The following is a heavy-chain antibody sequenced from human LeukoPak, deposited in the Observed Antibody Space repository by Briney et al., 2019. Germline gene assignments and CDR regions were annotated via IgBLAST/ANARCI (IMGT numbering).Heavy chain of an antibody. V-gene: IGHV3-74*01. Sequence: GGSLRLSCAASGFTFSTYWMHWVRQAPGKGLVWVSRITSDGSSTSYADSEKGRFTISRDNAKNTLYLQMNSLRAEDTAVYYCARTTDRNYCDYYGMDVWGQGNTVTVSS. J-gene: IGHJ6*02. CDR1: GFTFSTYW. CDR2: ITSDGSST. D-gene: IGHD1-14*01. CDR3: ARTTDRNYCDYYGMDV.